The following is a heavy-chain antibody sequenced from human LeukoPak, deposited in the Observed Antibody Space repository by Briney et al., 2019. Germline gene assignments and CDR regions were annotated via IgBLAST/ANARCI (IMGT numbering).Heavy chain of an antibody. CDR3: ASGSVFDY. J-gene: IGHJ4*02. CDR1: GFTFSNYG. CDR2: IWYSGNNK. Sequence: GGSLRLSCEASGFTFSNYGMHWVRQAPGKGLEWLASIWYSGNNKYYADSVKGRFSISRDNSKNTLYLQMNSLRAEDTAVYYCASGSVFDYWGQGTLVTVSS. V-gene: IGHV3-33*01.